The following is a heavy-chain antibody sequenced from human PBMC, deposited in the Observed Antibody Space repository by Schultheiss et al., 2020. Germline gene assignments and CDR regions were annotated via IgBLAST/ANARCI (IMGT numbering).Heavy chain of an antibody. V-gene: IGHV4-34*01. CDR3: ARGFWYFDL. CDR2: INHSGST. Sequence: SETLSLTCAVYGGSFSGYYWSWIRQPPGKGLEWLGKINHSGSTNYNPSLKSRVTLSVDPSKNQFSLKLSSVTAADTAVYYCARGFWYFDLWGRGTLV. J-gene: IGHJ2*01. CDR1: GGSFSGYY.